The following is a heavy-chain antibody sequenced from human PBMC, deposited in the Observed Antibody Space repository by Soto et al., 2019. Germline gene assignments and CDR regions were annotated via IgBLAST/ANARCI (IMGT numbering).Heavy chain of an antibody. CDR1: GFTFSNYA. V-gene: IGHV3-23*01. D-gene: IGHD3-9*01. J-gene: IGHJ4*02. Sequence: EVQLLESGGGLVQPGGSLRLSCAASGFTFSNYAVTWVRQAPGKGLEWVSTISGSGGSTYYADSVKGRFTISRDNSKNTLYLQMNSLRAEDTAVYYRPKDQRSAWYDTDYWGQGTLVTVSS. CDR2: ISGSGGST. CDR3: PKDQRSAWYDTDY.